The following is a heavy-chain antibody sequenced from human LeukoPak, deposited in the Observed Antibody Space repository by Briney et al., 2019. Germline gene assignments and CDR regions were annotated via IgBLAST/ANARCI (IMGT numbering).Heavy chain of an antibody. CDR2: INPNSGGT. CDR3: ARELEYQLLYYWFDP. Sequence: ASVKVSCKASGYTFTGYYMHWVRQAPGQGLEWMGWINPNSGGTNYAQKFQGRVTMTRDTSISTAYMELSRLRSDDTAVYYCARELEYQLLYYWFDPWGQGTLVTVSS. CDR1: GYTFTGYY. D-gene: IGHD2-2*02. J-gene: IGHJ5*02. V-gene: IGHV1-2*02.